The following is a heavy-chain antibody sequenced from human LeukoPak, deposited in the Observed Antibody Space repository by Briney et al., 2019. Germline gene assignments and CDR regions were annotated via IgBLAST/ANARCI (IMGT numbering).Heavy chain of an antibody. CDR2: INPNSGGT. J-gene: IGHJ4*02. CDR3: ARDLSGSVSYYNLDY. D-gene: IGHD3-10*01. Sequence: GASVKVSCKASGYTFTGHYMHWVRQAPGQGLEWTGWINPNSGGTNYAQKFQGRVTMTRDTSISTAYMELSRLRSDDTAVYYCARDLSGSVSYYNLDYWGQGTLVTVSS. CDR1: GYTFTGHY. V-gene: IGHV1-2*02.